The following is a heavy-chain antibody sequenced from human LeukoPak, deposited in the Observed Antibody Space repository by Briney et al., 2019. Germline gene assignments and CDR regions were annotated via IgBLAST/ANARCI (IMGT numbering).Heavy chain of an antibody. CDR1: GFTFSSYA. V-gene: IGHV3-23*01. CDR3: AKEGSVAGIFDY. Sequence: PGGSLRLSCVASGFTFSSYAMSWVHQAAAKGLGWVSAISDSGSNTYHADSVKGRFTISRDNSKNTLYLQMNSLRAEDTAVYYCAKEGSVAGIFDYWGQGTLVTVSS. J-gene: IGHJ4*02. D-gene: IGHD6-19*01. CDR2: ISDSGSNT.